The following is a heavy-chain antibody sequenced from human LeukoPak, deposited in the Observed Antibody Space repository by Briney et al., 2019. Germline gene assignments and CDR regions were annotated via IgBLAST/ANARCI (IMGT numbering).Heavy chain of an antibody. J-gene: IGHJ4*02. V-gene: IGHV3-21*01. CDR2: ISSSSSYI. Sequence: GGSLRLSCAASGFTFSSYSMNWVRQAPGKGLEWVSSISSSSSYIYYADSVKGRFTISRDNAKNSLYLQMNSLRAEDTAVYYCAGVVTPRGYLDYWGQGTLVTVSS. D-gene: IGHD4-23*01. CDR1: GFTFSSYS. CDR3: AGVVTPRGYLDY.